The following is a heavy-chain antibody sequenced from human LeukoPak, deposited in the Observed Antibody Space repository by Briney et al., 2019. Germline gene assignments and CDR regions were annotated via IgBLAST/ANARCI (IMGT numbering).Heavy chain of an antibody. D-gene: IGHD3-3*01. CDR1: GFTFSSYG. CDR3: AKDWYDFWSGSTSPDAFDI. CDR2: IRYDGSNK. V-gene: IGHV3-30*02. Sequence: GGSLRPSCAASGFTFSSYGMHWVRQAPGKGLEWVAFIRYDGSNKYYADSVKGRFTISRDNSKKTLYLQMNSLRAEDTAVYYCAKDWYDFWSGSTSPDAFDIWGQGTMVTVSS. J-gene: IGHJ3*02.